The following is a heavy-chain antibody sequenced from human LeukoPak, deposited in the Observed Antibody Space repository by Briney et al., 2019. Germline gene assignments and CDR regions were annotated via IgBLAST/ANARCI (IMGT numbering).Heavy chain of an antibody. V-gene: IGHV3-21*01. Sequence: GGSLRLSCAASGFTLSSYTMNWVRQAPGKGLEWVSSITISSSYIYYADSVKGRFTISRDNAKNSLYLQMNSLRAEDTAVYYCARDREAYRYGYSYYFDYWGQGTLVTVSS. CDR3: ARDREAYRYGYSYYFDY. CDR1: GFTLSSYT. CDR2: ITISSSYI. J-gene: IGHJ4*02. D-gene: IGHD5-18*01.